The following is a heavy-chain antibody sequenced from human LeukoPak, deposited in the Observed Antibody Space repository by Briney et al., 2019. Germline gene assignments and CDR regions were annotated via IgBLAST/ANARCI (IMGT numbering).Heavy chain of an antibody. CDR2: ISSSSSYI. D-gene: IGHD3-10*01. V-gene: IGHV3-21*01. CDR3: ARRMGRGVIIRIVRPYYYGMDV. J-gene: IGHJ6*02. CDR1: GFTFSSYS. Sequence: GGSLRLSCAASGFTFSSYSMNWVRQAPGKGLEWVSSISSSSSYIYYADSVKGRFTISRDNAKNSPYLQMNSLRAEDTAVYYCARRMGRGVIIRIVRPYYYGMDVWGQGTTVTVSS.